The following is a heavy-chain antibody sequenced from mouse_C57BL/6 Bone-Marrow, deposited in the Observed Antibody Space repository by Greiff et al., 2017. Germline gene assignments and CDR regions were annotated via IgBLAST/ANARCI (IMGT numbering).Heavy chain of an antibody. CDR1: GYTFTDYE. CDR3: TKGAMDY. Sequence: VQLQQSGAELVRPGASVTLSCKASGYTFTDYEMHWVKQTPVHGLEWIGAIDPETGGTAYNQKFKGKAILTADKSSSTAYMELRSLTAEDSAVYYCTKGAMDYWGRGTGVTLSS. J-gene: IGHJ4*01. V-gene: IGHV1-15*01. CDR2: IDPETGGT.